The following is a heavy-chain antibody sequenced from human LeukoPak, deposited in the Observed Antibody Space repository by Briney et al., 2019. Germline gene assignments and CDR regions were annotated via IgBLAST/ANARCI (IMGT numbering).Heavy chain of an antibody. CDR2: MNPNSGNT. J-gene: IGHJ4*02. V-gene: IGHV1-8*01. Sequence: ASVKVSCKASGYTFTSYDINWVRQATGQGLEWMGWMNPNSGNTGYAQKFQGRVTMTRNTSISTAYMELSRLRSEDTAVYYCARGEAPLGSSSWGAWGQGTLVTVSS. CDR1: GYTFTSYD. D-gene: IGHD6-13*01. CDR3: ARGEAPLGSSSWGA.